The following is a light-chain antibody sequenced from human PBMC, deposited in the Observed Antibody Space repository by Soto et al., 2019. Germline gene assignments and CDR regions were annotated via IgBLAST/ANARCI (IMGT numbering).Light chain of an antibody. CDR2: GAS. J-gene: IGKJ2*01. V-gene: IGKV3-15*01. CDR1: QSVSSN. Sequence: EIVMTQSPATLSVSPGERAALSCRATQSVSSNFAWYQQKPGQAPRLLIYGASTRATGIPARFSGSGSGTDFTLTISSLQSEDVAIYYCQQYNNWPYTFGQGTKLEL. CDR3: QQYNNWPYT.